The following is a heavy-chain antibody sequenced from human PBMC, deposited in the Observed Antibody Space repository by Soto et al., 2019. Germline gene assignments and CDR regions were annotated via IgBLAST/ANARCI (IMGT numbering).Heavy chain of an antibody. CDR1: GGTISSWY. J-gene: IGHJ4*02. D-gene: IGHD6-25*01. CDR2: IYYSGST. CDR3: ARRYRSAIDY. V-gene: IGHV4-59*08. Sequence: QVQLQESGPGLVKPSETLSLTCTVSGGTISSWYWSWIRQPPGKGLEWIGYIYYSGSTNCNPSLKSRVTIPVDTSKNQVSLKLSSVTAADTAVYCGARRYRSAIDYWGQGTLVTVSS.